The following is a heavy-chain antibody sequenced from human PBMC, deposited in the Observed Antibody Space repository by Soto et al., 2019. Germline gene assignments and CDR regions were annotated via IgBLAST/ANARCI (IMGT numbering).Heavy chain of an antibody. D-gene: IGHD3-22*01. J-gene: IGHJ4*02. CDR3: ARAPDGSGSYYYFDT. V-gene: IGHV3-7*03. CDR1: GFTFSNYW. CDR2: INRDGSEK. Sequence: GGSLRLSCVASGFTFSNYWMSWVRQAPGKGLQWVANINRDGSEKYYVDSLKGRFTISRDNAENSLYLEMNTLRAEDTAVYYCARAPDGSGSYYYFDTWGKGTLVTVSS.